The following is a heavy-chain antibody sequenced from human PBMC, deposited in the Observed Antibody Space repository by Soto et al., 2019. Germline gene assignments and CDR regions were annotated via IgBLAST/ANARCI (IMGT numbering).Heavy chain of an antibody. CDR2: ISYDGSNK. Sequence: QVQLVESGGGVVQPGRSLRLSCAASGFTFSSYGMHWVRQAPGKGLEWVAVISYDGSNKYYADSVKGRFTISRDNSKNMLYLQMNSLRAEDTAVYYCAKDSLGSGWYVNYFDYWGQGTLLTVSS. V-gene: IGHV3-30*18. CDR3: AKDSLGSGWYVNYFDY. J-gene: IGHJ4*02. D-gene: IGHD6-19*01. CDR1: GFTFSSYG.